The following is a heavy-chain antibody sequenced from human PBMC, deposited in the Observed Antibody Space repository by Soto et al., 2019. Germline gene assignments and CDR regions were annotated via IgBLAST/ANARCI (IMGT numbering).Heavy chain of an antibody. D-gene: IGHD6-13*01. Sequence: SSPASLACSDYGRSFSDYFWRWLRQPPGKELESIGEINHSGSTNYTPPLKSRVTRSVDTSKNQFSLKLSSVTAADTAVYYCARGLIAAIDYWGQGTLVTVS. J-gene: IGHJ4*02. CDR1: GRSFSDYF. CDR2: INHSGST. V-gene: IGHV4-34*01. CDR3: ARGLIAAIDY.